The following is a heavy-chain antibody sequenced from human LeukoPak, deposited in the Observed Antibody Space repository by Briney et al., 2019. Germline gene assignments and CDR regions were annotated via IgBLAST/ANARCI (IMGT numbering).Heavy chain of an antibody. J-gene: IGHJ4*02. D-gene: IGHD4-17*01. Sequence: GGSLRLSCAASGFTFDDYAMHWVRQAPGKGLEWVSAISGSGGSTYYADSVKGRFTISRDNSKNTPYLQMNSLRAVDTAVYYSAKDPIYDYGDDWPDYWGQGTLVTVSS. CDR1: GFTFDDYA. CDR3: AKDPIYDYGDDWPDY. CDR2: ISGSGGST. V-gene: IGHV3-23*01.